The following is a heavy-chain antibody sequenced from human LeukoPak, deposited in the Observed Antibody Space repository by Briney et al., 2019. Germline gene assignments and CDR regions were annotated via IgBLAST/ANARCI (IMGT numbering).Heavy chain of an antibody. V-gene: IGHV3-23*01. J-gene: IGHJ5*01. CDR1: GFTFSSYA. Sequence: PGGSLRPSCAASGFTFSSYAMSWVRQAPGKGLEWVAAIGYSGGSTYYADSVKGRFTISRDNPKNTLFLQMNSLRAEDTAVYYCAKARTSAYDFSLDSWGQGTLVTVSS. CDR2: IGYSGGST. CDR3: AKARTSAYDFSLDS. D-gene: IGHD5-12*01.